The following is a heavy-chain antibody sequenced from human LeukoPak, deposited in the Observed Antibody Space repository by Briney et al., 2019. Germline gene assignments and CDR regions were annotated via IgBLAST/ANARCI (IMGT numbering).Heavy chain of an antibody. D-gene: IGHD2-15*01. CDR1: GFTFSTYS. CDR2: ISTSSNYI. J-gene: IGHJ3*02. Sequence: GGSLRLSCVASGFTFSTYSMNWVRQAPGKGLEWVSFISTSSNYIYYADSVKGRFTISRDNAKNSLYLQMNSLTAEDTAIYSCARPRLEYCSGGSCFDAFDIWGQGTMVTVSS. V-gene: IGHV3-21*04. CDR3: ARPRLEYCSGGSCFDAFDI.